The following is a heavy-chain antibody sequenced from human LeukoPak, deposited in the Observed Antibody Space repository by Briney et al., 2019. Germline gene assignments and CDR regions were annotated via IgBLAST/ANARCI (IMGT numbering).Heavy chain of an antibody. V-gene: IGHV1-58*01. CDR1: GFTFTSSA. Sequence: SVKVSCKASGFTFTSSAVQWVRQARGQRLEWIGWIVVGSGNTNYAQKFQGRVTMTRDTSISTAYMEPSRLRSDDTAVYYCARLQADYWGQGTLVTVSS. CDR2: IVVGSGNT. J-gene: IGHJ4*02. D-gene: IGHD2-21*01. CDR3: ARLQADY.